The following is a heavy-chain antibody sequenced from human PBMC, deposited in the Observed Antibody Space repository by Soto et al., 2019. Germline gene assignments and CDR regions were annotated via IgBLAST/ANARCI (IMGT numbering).Heavy chain of an antibody. CDR1: GFTFDDYA. D-gene: IGHD6-13*01. J-gene: IGHJ4*02. V-gene: IGHV3-9*01. CDR2: ISWNSGSI. Sequence: GGSLRLSCAASGFTFDDYAMHWVRQAPGKGLEWVSGISWNSGSIGYADSVKGRFTISRDNAKNSLYLQMNSLRAEDTALYYCAKDLSIRIAAAGACCDYWGQGTLVTVSS. CDR3: AKDLSIRIAAAGACCDY.